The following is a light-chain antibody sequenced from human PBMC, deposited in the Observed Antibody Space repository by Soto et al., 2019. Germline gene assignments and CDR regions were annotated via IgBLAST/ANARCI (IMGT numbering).Light chain of an antibody. J-gene: IGKJ1*01. CDR1: QSVTNNY. CDR3: QQCSYSPRT. V-gene: IGKV3-20*01. Sequence: IVLTQSPGTLSLSPGERATLSCRASQSVTNNYLAWFQHKPGQAPRLLIYDASIRATGIPDRFSGTGSETYFTLIISRLEPEDSAMYYCQQCSYSPRTFGQGTKVEIK. CDR2: DAS.